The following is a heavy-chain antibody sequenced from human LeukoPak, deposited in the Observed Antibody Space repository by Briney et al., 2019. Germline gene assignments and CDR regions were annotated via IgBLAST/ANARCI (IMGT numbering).Heavy chain of an antibody. CDR3: ARRTAGGRCFDY. D-gene: IGHD6-13*01. CDR1: GFTFSDYH. CDR2: ISSGGSSI. Sequence: GGSLRLSCAVSGFTFSDYHMSWIRQAPGKGLEWISYISSGGSSISHADSVKGRFTISRDNAENSLYLQMNSLRAEDTAVYYCARRTAGGRCFDYWGQGTLVTVS. V-gene: IGHV3-11*01. J-gene: IGHJ4*02.